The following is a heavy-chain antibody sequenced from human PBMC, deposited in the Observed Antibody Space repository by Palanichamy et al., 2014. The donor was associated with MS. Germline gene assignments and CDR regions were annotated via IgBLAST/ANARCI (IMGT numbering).Heavy chain of an antibody. CDR3: AREVPSFCDGDCYAGTVDS. D-gene: IGHD2-21*02. V-gene: IGHV4-38-2*02. J-gene: IGHJ4*02. Sequence: QVQLQESGPGLVKPSETLSLTCTVSGSSISSGYYWGWIRQPPGKGLEWIGSIYYSGSNDYNPSLNSRVTISVDTSKNQFSLKLSSVTAADTAVYFCAREVPSFCDGDCYAGTVDSWGQGTLVTVSS. CDR2: IYYSGSN. CDR1: GSSISSGYY.